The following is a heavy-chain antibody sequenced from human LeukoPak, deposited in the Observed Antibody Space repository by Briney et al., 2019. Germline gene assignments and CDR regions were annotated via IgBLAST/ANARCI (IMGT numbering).Heavy chain of an antibody. CDR1: AYSISSGYY. CDR3: AGGRQWLAFDN. Sequence: SETLSLTCIVSAYSISSGYYWGWIRQPPGKGLEWIGSIYHSESTYYNPSLKSRITISIDTSKNQFSLKVNSVTAADAAVYYCAGGRQWLAFDNWGQGSLVTVSS. J-gene: IGHJ4*02. CDR2: IYHSEST. D-gene: IGHD6-19*01. V-gene: IGHV4-38-2*02.